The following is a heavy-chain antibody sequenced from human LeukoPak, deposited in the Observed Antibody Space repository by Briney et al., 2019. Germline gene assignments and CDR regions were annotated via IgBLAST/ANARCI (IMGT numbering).Heavy chain of an antibody. CDR1: GFTFDDYA. V-gene: IGHV3-9*01. CDR3: AARRGSYYGFDY. D-gene: IGHD1-26*01. J-gene: IGHJ4*02. CDR2: ISWNSGSI. Sequence: PGGSLRLSCAASGFTFDDYAMHWVRQAPGKGLEGVSGISWNSGSIGYADSVKGRFTISRDNAKNSLYLQMNSLRAEDTALYYCAARRGSYYGFDYWGQGALVTVSS.